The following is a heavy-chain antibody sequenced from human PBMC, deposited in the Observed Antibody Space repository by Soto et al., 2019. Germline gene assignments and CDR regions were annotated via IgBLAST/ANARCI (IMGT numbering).Heavy chain of an antibody. CDR2: INPNGGVT. CDR1: GDTFNDYY. CDR3: ARESGGATATLDYYYFYMDV. Sequence: QVQLVQSGAEVKKPGASVTVSCRSSGDTFNDYYIHWVRQAPGHGLEWMGWINPNGGVTKYAQKFQGWGTMTRDTSIRTVYMQLSRLRSDDTAVYYCARESGGATATLDYYYFYMDVWGTGTTVTVSS. J-gene: IGHJ6*03. D-gene: IGHD5-12*01. V-gene: IGHV1-2*04.